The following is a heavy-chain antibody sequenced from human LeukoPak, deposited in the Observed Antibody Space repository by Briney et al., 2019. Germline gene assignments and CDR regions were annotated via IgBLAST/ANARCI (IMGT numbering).Heavy chain of an antibody. J-gene: IGHJ3*02. D-gene: IGHD5-18*01. Sequence: PSETLSLTCTVSGGPVSSWAYYWGWIRQPPGRGPEWSGSIYYSGTTYYNPSLKSRVTISVDTSKNQFSLKLSSVTAADTAVYYCARHRTAMVADAFDIWGQGTMVTVSS. CDR2: IYYSGTT. CDR1: GGPVSSWAYY. V-gene: IGHV4-39*01. CDR3: ARHRTAMVADAFDI.